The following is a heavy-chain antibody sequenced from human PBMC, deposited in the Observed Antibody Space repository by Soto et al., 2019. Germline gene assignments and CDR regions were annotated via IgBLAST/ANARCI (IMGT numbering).Heavy chain of an antibody. CDR3: ASSPTSVSSYYFDY. CDR2: IYHSGST. D-gene: IGHD1-26*01. CDR1: GGSISSGGYS. J-gene: IGHJ4*02. V-gene: IGHV4-30-2*01. Sequence: PSETLSLTCAVSGGSISSGGYSWSWIRQPPGKGLEWIGYIYHSGSTYYNPSLKSRVTISVDRSKNQFSLKLSSVTAADTAVYYCASSPTSVSSYYFDYWGQGTLVTVSS.